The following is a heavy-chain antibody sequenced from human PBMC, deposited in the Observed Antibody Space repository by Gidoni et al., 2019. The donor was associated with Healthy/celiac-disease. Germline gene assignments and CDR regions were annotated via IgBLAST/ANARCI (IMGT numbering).Heavy chain of an antibody. CDR1: GVTFCTHW. V-gene: IGHV3-7*01. J-gene: IGHJ4*02. CDR3: ARTQQGDDYGDYLLDY. CDR2: IKQDGSEK. Sequence: EVQLVDPGGGLVQPGGSLRLSCAASGVTFCTHWMSWVRQAPGKGLEWVANIKQDGSEKYYVDSVKGRFTISRDNAKNSLYLQMNSLRAEDTAVYYCARTQQGDDYGDYLLDYWGQGTLVTVSS. D-gene: IGHD4-17*01.